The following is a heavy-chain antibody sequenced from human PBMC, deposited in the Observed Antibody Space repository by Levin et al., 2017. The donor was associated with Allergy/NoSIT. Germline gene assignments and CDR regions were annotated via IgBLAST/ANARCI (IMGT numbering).Heavy chain of an antibody. Sequence: KPSETLSLTCAVYGGPLSGYFWTWIRQSPNKGLEWIGEVNQFGATNYNPSLESRLTISIDTSKNQFSLTVRSLTAADTAVYYCARQETGDFYFDSWGLGTLVTVSS. D-gene: IGHD1-14*01. CDR1: GGPLSGYF. CDR2: VNQFGAT. CDR3: ARQETGDFYFDS. V-gene: IGHV4-34*01. J-gene: IGHJ4*02.